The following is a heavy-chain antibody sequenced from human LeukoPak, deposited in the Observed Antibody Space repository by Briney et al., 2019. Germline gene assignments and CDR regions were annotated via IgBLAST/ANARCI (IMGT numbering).Heavy chain of an antibody. J-gene: IGHJ4*02. CDR1: GGSISSSNFY. Sequence: SETLSLTCTVSGGSISSSNFYWSWIRQPPGKGLEWIGEINHSGSTNYNPSLKSRVTISVDTSKNQFSLKLSSVTAADTAVYYCASLGRGSPRVYWGQGTLVTVSS. CDR3: ASLGRGSPRVY. D-gene: IGHD1-26*01. V-gene: IGHV4-39*07. CDR2: INHSGST.